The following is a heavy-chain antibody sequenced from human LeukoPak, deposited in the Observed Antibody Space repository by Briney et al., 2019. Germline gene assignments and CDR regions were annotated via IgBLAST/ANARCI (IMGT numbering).Heavy chain of an antibody. CDR2: IYSGGST. CDR1: GFTVSSNY. CDR3: ARDPHYYYGMDV. Sequence: PGGSLRLSCAASGFTVSSNYMSWVRQAPGKGLEWVSVIYSGGSTYYADSVKGQFTISRDNSKNTLYLQMNSLRADDTAVYYCARDPHYYYGMDVWGQGTTVTVSS. V-gene: IGHV3-53*01. J-gene: IGHJ6*02.